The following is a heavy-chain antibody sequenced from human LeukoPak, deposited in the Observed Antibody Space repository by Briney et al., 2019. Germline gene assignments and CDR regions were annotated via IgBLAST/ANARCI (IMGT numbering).Heavy chain of an antibody. D-gene: IGHD7-27*01. J-gene: IGHJ4*02. CDR3: AKDGGLWVSAHWGDS. V-gene: IGHV3-23*01. Sequence: GGSLRLSCTASGFTFSSYTMSWVRQAPGKGLKWVSAITTGGPNTYYADSVKGRFSVSRDDSKNTLYLQMNSLRAEDTAVYYCAKDGGLWVSAHWGDSWGRGTLVTVSS. CDR1: GFTFSSYT. CDR2: ITTGGPNT.